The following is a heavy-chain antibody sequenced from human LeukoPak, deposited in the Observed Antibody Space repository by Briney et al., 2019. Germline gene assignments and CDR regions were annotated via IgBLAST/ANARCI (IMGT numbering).Heavy chain of an antibody. Sequence: SETQSLTCAVSGYSISSSNWWGWIRQPPGKGLEWIGYIYYSGSTYYNPSLKSRVTTSVDTSKNQFSLKLSSVTAVDTAVYYCARSVDGGNSPFDYWGQGTLVTVSS. CDR3: ARSVDGGNSPFDY. D-gene: IGHD4-23*01. J-gene: IGHJ4*02. CDR1: GYSISSSNW. CDR2: IYYSGST. V-gene: IGHV4-28*01.